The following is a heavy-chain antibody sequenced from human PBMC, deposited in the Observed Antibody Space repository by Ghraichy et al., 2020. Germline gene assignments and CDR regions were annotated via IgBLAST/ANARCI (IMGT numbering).Heavy chain of an antibody. Sequence: SETLSLTCAVYGGSFSGYYWSWIRQPPGKGLEWIGEINHSGSTNYNPSLKSRVTISVDTSKNQFSLKLSSVTAADTAVYYCARGSGGYCSSTSCYRGWFDPWGQGTLVTVSS. V-gene: IGHV4-34*01. D-gene: IGHD2-2*01. CDR1: GGSFSGYY. CDR2: INHSGST. CDR3: ARGSGGYCSSTSCYRGWFDP. J-gene: IGHJ5*02.